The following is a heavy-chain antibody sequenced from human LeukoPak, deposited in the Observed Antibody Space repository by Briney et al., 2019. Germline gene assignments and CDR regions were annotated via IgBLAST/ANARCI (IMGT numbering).Heavy chain of an antibody. J-gene: IGHJ4*02. CDR3: AGTRWTTVVTHLDY. D-gene: IGHD4-23*01. CDR2: IYYSGST. CDR1: GGSISSYY. V-gene: IGHV4-59*08. Sequence: SETLSLTCTVSGGSISSYYWSWIRQPPGKGLEWIGYIYYSGSTNYNPSLKSRVTISVDTSKNQFSLKLSSVTAADTAVYYCAGTRWTTVVTHLDYWGQGTLVTVSS.